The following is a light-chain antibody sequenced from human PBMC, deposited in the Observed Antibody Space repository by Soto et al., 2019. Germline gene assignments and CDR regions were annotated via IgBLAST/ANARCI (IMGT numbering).Light chain of an antibody. CDR2: EVS. V-gene: IGLV2-8*01. Sequence: QSALTQPPSASGSPGQSVTISCTGTSSDVGGYNYVSWYQQHPGKAPKLMIYEVSKRPSGVPDRFSGSKSGNTASLTVSGLQAEDEADYYCNSYVGSHNWVFGGGTKLTVL. CDR1: SSDVGGYNY. CDR3: NSYVGSHNWV. J-gene: IGLJ2*01.